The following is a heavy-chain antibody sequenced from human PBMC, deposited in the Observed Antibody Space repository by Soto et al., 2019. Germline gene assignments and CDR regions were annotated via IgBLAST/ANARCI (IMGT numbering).Heavy chain of an antibody. D-gene: IGHD5-18*01. CDR3: ARLNSYIDY. J-gene: IGHJ4*02. CDR1: GGSISSSSYY. V-gene: IGHV4-39*01. Sequence: SETLSLTCTVSGGSISSSSYYWGWIRQPPGKGLEWIGSIYYSGSTYYNPSLKSRVTISVDTSKNQFSLKLSSVTAADTAVYYCARLNSYIDYWGQGTLVTVSS. CDR2: IYYSGST.